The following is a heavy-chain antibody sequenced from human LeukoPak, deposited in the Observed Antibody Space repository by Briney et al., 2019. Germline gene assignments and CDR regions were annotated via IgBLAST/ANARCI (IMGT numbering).Heavy chain of an antibody. V-gene: IGHV1-69*01. D-gene: IGHD3-10*01. CDR2: IIPIFDTA. CDR3: ARITMVREFMGPVDY. Sequence: SVKVSCKAPGDTFRSYAISWVRQAPGQGLEWMGGIIPIFDTANYAQKFQGRVTITADESTSTAYMELSSLRSEDTAIYYCARITMVREFMGPVDYWGQGTLVTVPS. CDR1: GDTFRSYA. J-gene: IGHJ4*02.